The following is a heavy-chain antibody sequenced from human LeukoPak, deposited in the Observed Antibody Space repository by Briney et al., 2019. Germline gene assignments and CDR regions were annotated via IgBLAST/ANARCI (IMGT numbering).Heavy chain of an antibody. Sequence: SETLSLTCTVSGDSLTTPYYWGWIRQSPGKGLEWIGSIFHSGNTYYNPSLKSRLTISIDTSKNQFSLRLNSVTAADTAVYYCARPGESSGYMWFYWGQGTLVTVSS. J-gene: IGHJ4*02. D-gene: IGHD3-22*01. V-gene: IGHV4-38-2*02. CDR2: IFHSGNT. CDR1: GDSLTTPYY. CDR3: ARPGESSGYMWFY.